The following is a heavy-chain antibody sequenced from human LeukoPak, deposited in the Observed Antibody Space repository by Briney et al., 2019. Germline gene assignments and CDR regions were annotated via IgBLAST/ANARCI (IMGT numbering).Heavy chain of an antibody. D-gene: IGHD6-6*01. CDR1: GGSISSGSYY. V-gene: IGHV4-61*02. CDR3: ARDRGGSSYKGYYYYYMDV. Sequence: SETLSLTCTVSGGSISSGSYYWSWIRQPAGKGLEWIGRIYTSGSTNYNPSLKSRVTISVDTSKNQFSLKLSSVTAADTAVYYCARDRGGSSYKGYYYYYMDVWGKGTTVTVSS. CDR2: IYTSGST. J-gene: IGHJ6*03.